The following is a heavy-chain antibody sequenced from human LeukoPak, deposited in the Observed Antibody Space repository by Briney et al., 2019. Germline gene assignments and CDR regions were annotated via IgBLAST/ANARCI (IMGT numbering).Heavy chain of an antibody. Sequence: GGSLRLSCAASGFTFSSYSMNWVRQAPGKGLEWVSSISSSSSYIYYADSVKGRFTISRDNAKNSLYLQMNSLRAEDTAVYYCARDSSMLRGPLVIYYFDFWGQGTLVTVSS. CDR3: ARDSSMLRGPLVIYYFDF. V-gene: IGHV3-21*04. D-gene: IGHD3-10*01. CDR1: GFTFSSYS. J-gene: IGHJ4*02. CDR2: ISSSSSYI.